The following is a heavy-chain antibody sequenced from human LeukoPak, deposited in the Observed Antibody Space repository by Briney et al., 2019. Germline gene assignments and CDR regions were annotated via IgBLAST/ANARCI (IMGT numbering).Heavy chain of an antibody. D-gene: IGHD4-17*01. CDR2: ISYDGSNK. CDR3: ARYGDYADYYYYYYMDV. J-gene: IGHJ6*03. CDR1: GFTFSRYG. V-gene: IGHV3-30*03. Sequence: GGSLRLSCAASGFTFSRYGMHWVRQAPGKGLEWVAVISYDGSNKYYADSVKGRFTISRDNAKNSLYLQMNSLRAEDTAVYYCARYGDYADYYYYYYMDVWGKGTTVTVSS.